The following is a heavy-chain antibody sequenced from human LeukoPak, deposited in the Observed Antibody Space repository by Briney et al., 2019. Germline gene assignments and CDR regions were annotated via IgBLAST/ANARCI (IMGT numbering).Heavy chain of an antibody. CDR3: ARLTSINLFDY. V-gene: IGHV5-51*01. CDR2: IYPGDSDT. CDR1: GYSFTSYW. J-gene: IGHJ4*02. D-gene: IGHD1-14*01. Sequence: GASLKISXKGAGYSFTSYWIGWVRQMPGKGLEWMGIIYPGDSDTRYSPSFQGQVTISADKSISTAYLQWSSLKASDTAMYYCARLTSINLFDYWGQGTLVTVSS.